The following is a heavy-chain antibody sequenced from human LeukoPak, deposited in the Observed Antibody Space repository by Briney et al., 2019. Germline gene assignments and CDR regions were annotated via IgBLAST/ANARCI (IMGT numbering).Heavy chain of an antibody. Sequence: ASVKVSCKASGYTFTGYYMHWVRQAPGQGLEWMGWINPNSGGTNYAQKFQGRVTMTRDTSISTAYMELSRLRSDDTAVYYCARGSESYYDSSGYHNWFDPWGQGTLVTVSS. J-gene: IGHJ5*02. D-gene: IGHD3-22*01. CDR3: ARGSESYYDSSGYHNWFDP. CDR2: INPNSGGT. V-gene: IGHV1-2*02. CDR1: GYTFTGYY.